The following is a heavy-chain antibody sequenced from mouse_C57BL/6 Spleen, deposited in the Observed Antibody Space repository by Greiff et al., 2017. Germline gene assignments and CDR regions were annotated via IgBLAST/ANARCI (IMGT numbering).Heavy chain of an antibody. V-gene: IGHV1-5*01. CDR2: IYPGNSDT. J-gene: IGHJ4*01. CDR3: TRGDGYHYDARDY. Sequence: VHVKQSGTVLARPGASVKMSCKTSGYTFTSYWMHWVKQRTGQGLEWIGAIYPGNSDTSYNQKFKGKAKLTAVPSASTAYMELSSLTSEDSAVYYGTRGDGYHYDARDYWGQGTSGTVSA. CDR1: GYTFTSYW. D-gene: IGHD2-3*01.